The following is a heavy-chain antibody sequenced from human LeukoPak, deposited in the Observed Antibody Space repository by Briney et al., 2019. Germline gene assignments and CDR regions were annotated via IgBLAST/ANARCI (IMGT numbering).Heavy chain of an antibody. CDR1: GFTFSSYE. CDR2: ISSSGSTI. V-gene: IGHV3-48*03. Sequence: GGSLRLSCAASGFTFSSYEMNWVRQAPGKGLEWVSYISSSGSTIYYADSVKGRFTISRDNAKNSLYLQMNSLRAEDTAVYYCATLGWTAPDYWGQGTLVTVPS. J-gene: IGHJ4*02. CDR3: ATLGWTAPDY. D-gene: IGHD3/OR15-3a*01.